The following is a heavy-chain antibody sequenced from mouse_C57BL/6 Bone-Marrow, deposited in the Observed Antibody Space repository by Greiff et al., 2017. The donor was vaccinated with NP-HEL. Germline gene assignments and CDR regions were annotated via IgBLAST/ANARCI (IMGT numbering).Heavy chain of an antibody. CDR2: ISYDGSN. CDR1: GYSITSGYY. J-gene: IGHJ4*01. Sequence: VQLKESGPGLVKPSQSLSLTCSVTGYSITSGYYWNWIRQFPGNKLEWMGYISYDGSNNYNPSLKNRISITRDTSKNQFFLKLNSVTTEDTATYYCAVTTVVAPYYYAMDYWGQGTSVTVSS. D-gene: IGHD1-1*01. V-gene: IGHV3-6*01. CDR3: AVTTVVAPYYYAMDY.